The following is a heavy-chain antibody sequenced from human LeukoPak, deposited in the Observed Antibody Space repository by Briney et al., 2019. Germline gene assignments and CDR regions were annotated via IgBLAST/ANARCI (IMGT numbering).Heavy chain of an antibody. Sequence: ASVKVSCKASGYTFTDYALHWVRQAPGQTLEWMGWITTGRGETRYSQEFQRRITFTRDTSASTVYMDLSDLRSEDTAVYYCARGGKQWRGGNYFDSWGQGTLVAVSS. CDR1: GYTFTDYA. CDR3: ARGGKQWRGGNYFDS. D-gene: IGHD6-19*01. CDR2: ITTGRGET. J-gene: IGHJ4*02. V-gene: IGHV1-3*03.